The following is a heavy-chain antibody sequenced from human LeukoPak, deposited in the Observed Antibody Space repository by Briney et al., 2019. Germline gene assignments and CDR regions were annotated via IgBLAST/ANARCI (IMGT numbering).Heavy chain of an antibody. CDR1: GDSISSNY. Sequence: SETLSLTCIVSGDSISSNYWSWIRQPPGKGLEWIGYIYYSGSTNYNPSLKSRVTISVDTSKNQFSLKLSSVTAADTAVYYCARDHSSGYPHYYYYYMDVWGKGTTVTVSS. CDR3: ARDHSSGYPHYYYYYMDV. V-gene: IGHV4-59*01. J-gene: IGHJ6*03. CDR2: IYYSGST. D-gene: IGHD3-22*01.